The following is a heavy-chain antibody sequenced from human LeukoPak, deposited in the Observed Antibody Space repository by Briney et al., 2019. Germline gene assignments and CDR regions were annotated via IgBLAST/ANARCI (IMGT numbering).Heavy chain of an antibody. Sequence: SETLSLTCTVSGGSISSYYWSWIRQPPGKGLEWIGYIYYSGSTNYNPSLKSRVTISVDTSKNQFSLKLSSVTAADTAVYYCARNNYGSGSYFMDWYFDLWGRGTLVTVSS. D-gene: IGHD3-10*01. CDR3: ARNNYGSGSYFMDWYFDL. J-gene: IGHJ2*01. CDR1: GGSISSYY. V-gene: IGHV4-59*08. CDR2: IYYSGST.